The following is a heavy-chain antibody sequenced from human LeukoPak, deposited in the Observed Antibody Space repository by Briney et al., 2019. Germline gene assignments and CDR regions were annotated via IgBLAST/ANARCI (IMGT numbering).Heavy chain of an antibody. CDR2: IYTSGTT. J-gene: IGHJ6*03. D-gene: IGHD6-6*01. Sequence: ASETLSLTCTVSGGSVRRGNYYWTWIRQPAGSGLEWIGRIYTSGTTDYNPSLRTRVTISVDASRNQFSLNLSSVAAADTAVYYCARWSGSVTARNYYYYMDVWGEGTTVTVSS. V-gene: IGHV4-61*02. CDR1: GGSVRRGNYY. CDR3: ARWSGSVTARNYYYYMDV.